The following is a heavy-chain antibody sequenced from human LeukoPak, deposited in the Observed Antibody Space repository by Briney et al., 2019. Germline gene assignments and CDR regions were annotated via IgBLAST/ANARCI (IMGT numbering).Heavy chain of an antibody. D-gene: IGHD3-10*01. V-gene: IGHV3-23*01. Sequence: GVSLRLSCAASGFTFSSYGMSWVRQAPGKGLEWVSAISGSGGSTYYADSVKGRFTISRDNSKNTLYLQMNSLRSEDTAVYYCAKAGATMVRGVIGGGFDYWGQGTLVTVSS. CDR2: ISGSGGST. CDR3: AKAGATMVRGVIGGGFDY. J-gene: IGHJ4*02. CDR1: GFTFSSYG.